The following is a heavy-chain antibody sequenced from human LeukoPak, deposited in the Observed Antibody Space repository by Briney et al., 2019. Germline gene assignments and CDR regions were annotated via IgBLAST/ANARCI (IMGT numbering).Heavy chain of an antibody. CDR3: ARDGSTYCSGGSCYSGYFDY. J-gene: IGHJ4*02. CDR2: ISSSSSYI. Sequence: PGGSLRLSCAASGFTFSSYWMHWVRQAPGKGLEWVSSISSSSSYIYYADSVKGRFTISRDNAKNSLYLQMNSLRAEDTAVYYCARDGSTYCSGGSCYSGYFDYWGQGTLVTVSS. D-gene: IGHD2-15*01. V-gene: IGHV3-21*01. CDR1: GFTFSSYW.